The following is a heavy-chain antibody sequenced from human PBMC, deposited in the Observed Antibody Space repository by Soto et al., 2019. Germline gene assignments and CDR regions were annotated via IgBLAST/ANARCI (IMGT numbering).Heavy chain of an antibody. D-gene: IGHD1-26*01. CDR3: VRDVSYNNAPTFDY. Sequence: EVQLVESGGGLVQPGGSLRRSCAASGFSFSDLWMHWVRQAPGRGLVWVSRVTTDGSGTAYADSVKGRFTISRDNAKNMVYLQMNNLRVEDTAVYYCVRDVSYNNAPTFDYWGPGTLVTVSS. J-gene: IGHJ4*02. CDR1: GFSFSDLW. CDR2: VTTDGSGT. V-gene: IGHV3-74*01.